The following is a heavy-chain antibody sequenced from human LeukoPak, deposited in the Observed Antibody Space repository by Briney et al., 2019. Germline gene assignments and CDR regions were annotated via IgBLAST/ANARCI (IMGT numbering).Heavy chain of an antibody. CDR2: IRYDGSNK. CDR3: AKDMLEYGDRPGSYRISWPSY. V-gene: IGHV3-30*02. CDR1: GFTFSSYG. J-gene: IGHJ4*02. Sequence: GGSLRLSCAASGFTFSSYGMHWVRQAPGKGLEWVAFIRYDGSNKYYADSVKGRFTISRDNSKNTLYLQMNSLRVEDTAIYYCAKDMLEYGDRPGSYRISWPSYWGQGTLVSVSS. D-gene: IGHD2-8*01.